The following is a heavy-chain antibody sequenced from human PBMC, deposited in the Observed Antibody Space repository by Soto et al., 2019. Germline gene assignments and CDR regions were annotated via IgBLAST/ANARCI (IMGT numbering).Heavy chain of an antibody. Sequence: SETLSLTCTVSGGSISGYYCSWIRQPPGKGLEWIGYIYYSGSTNYNPSLKSRVTISVDTSKNQFSLKLSSVTAADTAVYYCARLLSGYSSGWYYFDYWGQGTLVTVSS. CDR3: ARLLSGYSSGWYYFDY. CDR1: GGSISGYY. CDR2: IYYSGST. D-gene: IGHD6-19*01. V-gene: IGHV4-59*08. J-gene: IGHJ4*02.